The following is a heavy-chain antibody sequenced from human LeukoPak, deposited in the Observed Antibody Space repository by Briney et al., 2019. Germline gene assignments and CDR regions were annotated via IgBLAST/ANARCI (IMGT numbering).Heavy chain of an antibody. CDR3: ARNLYYYDSSGYYYY. D-gene: IGHD3-22*01. CDR2: IRGSGGST. V-gene: IGHV3-23*01. CDR1: GFTFGSYA. Sequence: PGGSLRLSCAASGFTFGSYAMSWVRQAPGKGLEWVSAIRGSGGSTYYADSVKGRFTISRDNSKNTLYLQMNSLRAEDTAVYYCARNLYYYDSSGYYYYWGQGTLVTVSS. J-gene: IGHJ4*02.